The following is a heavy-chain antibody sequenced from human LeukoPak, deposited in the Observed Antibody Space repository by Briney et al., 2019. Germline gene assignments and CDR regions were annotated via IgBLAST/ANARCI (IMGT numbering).Heavy chain of an antibody. V-gene: IGHV3-30*18. CDR2: ISYDGSNK. J-gene: IGHJ6*03. CDR1: GFTFSSYG. CDR3: AKDGEYCSGGSCYRPAYYYYYYMDV. D-gene: IGHD2-15*01. Sequence: GGSLRLSCAASGFTFSSYGMRWVRQAPGKGLEWVAVISYDGSNKYYADSVKGRFTISRDNSKNTLYLQMNSLRAEDTAVYYCAKDGEYCSGGSCYRPAYYYYYYMDVWGKGTTVTVSS.